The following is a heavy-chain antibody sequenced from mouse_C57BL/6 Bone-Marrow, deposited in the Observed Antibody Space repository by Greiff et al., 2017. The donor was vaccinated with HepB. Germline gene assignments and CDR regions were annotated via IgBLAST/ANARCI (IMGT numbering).Heavy chain of an antibody. J-gene: IGHJ3*01. CDR1: GFNIKDDY. Sequence: SGAELVRPGASVKLSCTASGFNIKDDYMHWVKQRPEQGLEWIGWIDPENGDTEYASKFQGKATITADTSSNTAYLQLSSLTSEDTAVYYCTTANFAWFAYWGQGTLVTVSA. CDR3: TTANFAWFAY. D-gene: IGHD4-1*01. V-gene: IGHV14-4*01. CDR2: IDPENGDT.